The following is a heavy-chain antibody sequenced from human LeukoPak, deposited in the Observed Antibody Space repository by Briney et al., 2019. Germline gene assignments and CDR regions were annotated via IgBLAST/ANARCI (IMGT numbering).Heavy chain of an antibody. V-gene: IGHV1-8*01. CDR3: VRLYYYGSGSFPY. CDR1: GYTFLSHG. CDR2: VNPNSGHS. J-gene: IGHJ4*02. Sequence: ASVKVSCKASGYTFLSHGITWVRQAAGQGLEWMGWVNPNSGHSGSAQKFQGRVTMTRNTSISTAYMELSSLRSEDTAVYYCVRLYYYGSGSFPYWGQGTLVTVSS. D-gene: IGHD3-10*01.